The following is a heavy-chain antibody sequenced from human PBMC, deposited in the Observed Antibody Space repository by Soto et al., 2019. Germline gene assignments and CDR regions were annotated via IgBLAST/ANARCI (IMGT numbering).Heavy chain of an antibody. J-gene: IGHJ5*02. D-gene: IGHD6-19*01. Sequence: SETLSLTCTVSGGSIRSGGYYWSWVRQHPGKGLEWIGYIYYSGNTYYNPSLKSRVTISLDKSKSQFSLRLSSVTAADTAVYYCTREQSDDNYLDPWGQGNLVTV. CDR2: IYYSGNT. CDR3: TREQSDDNYLDP. CDR1: GGSIRSGGYY. V-gene: IGHV4-61*08.